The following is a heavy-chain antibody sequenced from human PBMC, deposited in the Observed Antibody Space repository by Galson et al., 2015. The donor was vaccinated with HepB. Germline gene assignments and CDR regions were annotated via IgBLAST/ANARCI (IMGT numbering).Heavy chain of an antibody. CDR2: IYHSGST. CDR1: GGSISSSNW. J-gene: IGHJ6*03. D-gene: IGHD4-11*01. Sequence: SETLSLTCAVSGGSISSSNWWSWVREPPGKGLEWIGEIYHSGSTNYNPSLKSRVTISVDKSKNQFSLKLSSVTAADTAVYYCARSSMTTVTTGISSYYYYYMDVWGKGTTVTVSS. CDR3: ARSSMTTVTTGISSYYYYYMDV. V-gene: IGHV4-4*02.